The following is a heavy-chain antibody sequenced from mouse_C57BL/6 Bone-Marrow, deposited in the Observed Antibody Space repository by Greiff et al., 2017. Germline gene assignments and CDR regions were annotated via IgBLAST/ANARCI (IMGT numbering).Heavy chain of an antibody. CDR3: TALLPWDYGMDY. CDR1: GFTFSNYW. V-gene: IGHV6-3*01. Sequence: EVKLEESGGGLVQPGGSMKLSCVASGFTFSNYWMNWVRQSPEKGLEWVAQIRLKSVNYGTHYGETVKGRFTISRDDSKRSVYLQMNNLRTEDTGIYYCTALLPWDYGMDYWERGTSITVTS. D-gene: IGHD5-5*01. J-gene: IGHJ4*01. CDR2: IRLKSVNYGT.